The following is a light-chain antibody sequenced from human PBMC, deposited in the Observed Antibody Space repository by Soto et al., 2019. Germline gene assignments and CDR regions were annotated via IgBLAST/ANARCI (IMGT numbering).Light chain of an antibody. J-gene: IGKJ5*01. Sequence: MTQSSLFLHVTPGESAPIPCTSSQRLLHYNGTTYLDWYLQKSGQPPQILIYLGSNRGSGVPDRFSGSGSRTDCTLKISRVEAEDVSVDYRMEALQTPLTFGQGTRLEIK. V-gene: IGKV2-28*01. CDR2: LGS. CDR3: MEALQTPLT. CDR1: QRLLHYNGTTY.